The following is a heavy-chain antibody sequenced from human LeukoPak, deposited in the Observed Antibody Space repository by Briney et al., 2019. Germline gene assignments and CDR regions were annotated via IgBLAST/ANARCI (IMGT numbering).Heavy chain of an antibody. D-gene: IGHD1-26*01. Sequence: GGSLRLSCAASGFTFSSYGMHWVRQAPGKGLEWVAVISYDGSNKYYADSVKGRFTISRDNSKNTLYLQMNSLRAEDTAVYYCAKSPIVGATTGWFDPWDQGTLVTVSS. CDR3: AKSPIVGATTGWFDP. V-gene: IGHV3-30*18. CDR1: GFTFSSYG. CDR2: ISYDGSNK. J-gene: IGHJ5*02.